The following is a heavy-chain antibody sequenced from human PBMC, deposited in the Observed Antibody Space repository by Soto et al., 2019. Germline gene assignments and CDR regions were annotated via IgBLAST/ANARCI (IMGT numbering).Heavy chain of an antibody. CDR1: GFTFSSYG. D-gene: IGHD4-17*01. V-gene: IGHV3-30*03. CDR2: ISYDGSNK. J-gene: IGHJ3*01. CDR3: ARDYAYAFDV. Sequence: GGSLRLSCAASGFTFSSYGMHWVRQAPGKGLEWVAVISYDGSNKYYADSVKGRFTISRDNAKNSLYLQMNTLRAEDTAVYYCARDYAYAFDVWGQGTMVTVSS.